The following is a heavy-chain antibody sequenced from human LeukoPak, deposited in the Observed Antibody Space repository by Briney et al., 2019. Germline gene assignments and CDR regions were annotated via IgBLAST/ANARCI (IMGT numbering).Heavy chain of an antibody. CDR1: GFTFSSYE. V-gene: IGHV3-48*03. J-gene: IGHJ4*02. CDR3: ARDSGYNAFDY. D-gene: IGHD5-12*01. Sequence: GGSLRLSCSVSGFTFSSYEMNWVRQAPGKGLEWVSYITSSGRSIYYADSVKGRFTISRDNAKNSLYLQMNSLRAEDTAMYYCARDSGYNAFDYWGQGTLVTVSS. CDR2: ITSSGRSI.